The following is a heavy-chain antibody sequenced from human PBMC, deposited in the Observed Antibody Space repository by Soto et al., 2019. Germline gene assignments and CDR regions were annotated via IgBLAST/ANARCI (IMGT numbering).Heavy chain of an antibody. CDR2: INAGNGNT. Sequence: ASVKVSCKASGYTFTSYAMHWLRQAPGQRLEWMGWINAGNGNTKYSQKSQGRVTITRDTSASTAYMELSSLRSEDTAVYYCARVKGITGTTDYYYGMDVWGQGTTVTVSS. D-gene: IGHD1-7*01. CDR3: ARVKGITGTTDYYYGMDV. V-gene: IGHV1-3*01. J-gene: IGHJ6*02. CDR1: GYTFTSYA.